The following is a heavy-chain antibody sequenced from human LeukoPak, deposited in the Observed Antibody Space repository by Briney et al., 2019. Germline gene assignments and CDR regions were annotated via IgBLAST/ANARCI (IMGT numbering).Heavy chain of an antibody. CDR2: IIPIFGTA. D-gene: IGHD4-17*01. CDR3: ALKGDYVDQPSDY. CDR1: GGTFSSYA. Sequence: SVTVSCTASGGTFSSYAISWVRQAPGQGLEWMGGIIPIFGTANYAQKFQGRVTITADESTSTAYMELSSLRSEDTAVYYCALKGDYVDQPSDYWGQGTLVTVSS. J-gene: IGHJ4*02. V-gene: IGHV1-69*13.